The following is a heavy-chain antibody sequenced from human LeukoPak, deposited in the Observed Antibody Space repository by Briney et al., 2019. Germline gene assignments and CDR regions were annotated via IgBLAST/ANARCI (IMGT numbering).Heavy chain of an antibody. V-gene: IGHV1-2*02. CDR3: ARGRGPYYCVMDV. J-gene: IGHJ6*02. Sequence: ASVKVSCKASGYTFTGYYIHWVRQAPGHRLEWMGWINTNSGGTKHAQKPHSRVTMTRDTSISTAYMELRRLTADDTAVCYCARGRGPYYCVMDVWGQGTTVTVSS. D-gene: IGHD3-10*01. CDR1: GYTFTGYY. CDR2: INTNSGGT.